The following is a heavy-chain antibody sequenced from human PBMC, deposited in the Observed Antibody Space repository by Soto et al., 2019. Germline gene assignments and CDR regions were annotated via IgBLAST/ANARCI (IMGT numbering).Heavy chain of an antibody. D-gene: IGHD1-1*01. CDR2: IIPIFGTT. J-gene: IGHJ6*02. CDR1: GGSFSSYA. V-gene: IGHV1-69*12. CDR3: ARGTVTGSEYNYYYYGLDV. Sequence: QVQLVQSGAEVKKPGSSVKVSCKGSGGSFSSYAIDWVRQAPGQGLEWMGGIIPIFGTTNYAQKLQGRVKLTADESTRTAYMELSTLTSEDTAVYYCARGTVTGSEYNYYYYGLDVWGQGTTVTVSS.